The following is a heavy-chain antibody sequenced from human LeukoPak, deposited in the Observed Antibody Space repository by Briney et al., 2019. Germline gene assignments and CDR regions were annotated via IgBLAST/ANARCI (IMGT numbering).Heavy chain of an antibody. D-gene: IGHD2-2*01. CDR1: GGSISSYY. Sequence: SETLSLTCTVSGGSISSYYWSWIRQPAGKGLEWIGRIYTSGSTYYNPSLKSRVTISVDTSKNQFSLKLSSVTAADTAVYYCARNVIVVVPAAMVARLGYFDYWGQGTLVTDSS. CDR3: ARNVIVVVPAAMVARLGYFDY. V-gene: IGHV4-4*07. CDR2: IYTSGST. J-gene: IGHJ4*02.